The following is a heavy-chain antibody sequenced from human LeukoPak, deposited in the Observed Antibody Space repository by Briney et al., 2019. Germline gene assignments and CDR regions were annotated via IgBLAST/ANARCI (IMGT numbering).Heavy chain of an antibody. CDR3: ARAPLDLIVFDS. D-gene: IGHD2-21*01. V-gene: IGHV4-59*01. CDR2: INYSGSS. J-gene: IGHJ3*01. Sequence: ETLSLTCTVSGDSMISYYWSWIRQPPGKGLEWIGYINYSGSSNYNPSLMSRVTISVDTSKNQFSLKLSSVTAADTAMYYCARAPLDLIVFDSWGQGTLVTVSS. CDR1: GDSMISYY.